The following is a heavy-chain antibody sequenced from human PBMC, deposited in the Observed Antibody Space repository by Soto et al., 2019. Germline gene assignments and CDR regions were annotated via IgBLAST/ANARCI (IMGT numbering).Heavy chain of an antibody. Sequence: SGPTLVNPTQTLTLTCSFSGFSLTTGVGVGWIRQPPGKALEWLAIIYWNDEKLYNPSLKTRLTITKDTSKNQVVLTVTDMDPVDTATYYCAHRVNMARGPYNYFGPWGQGTLFTVSS. CDR1: GFSLTTGVG. V-gene: IGHV2-5*01. J-gene: IGHJ5*02. CDR3: AHRVNMARGPYNYFGP. CDR2: IYWNDEK. D-gene: IGHD3-10*01.